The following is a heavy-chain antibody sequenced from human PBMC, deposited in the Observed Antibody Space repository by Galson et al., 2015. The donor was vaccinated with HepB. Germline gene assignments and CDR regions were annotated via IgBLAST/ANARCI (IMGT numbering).Heavy chain of an antibody. CDR2: IIPIFGTA. Sequence: SVKVSCKASGGTFSSYAISWVRQAPGQGLEWMGGIIPIFGTANYAQKFQGRVTITADESTSTAYMELSSLRSEDTAVYYCARSLRGYYGSGSYYSIDYWGQGTLVTVSS. CDR3: ARSLRGYYGSGSYYSIDY. CDR1: GGTFSSYA. V-gene: IGHV1-69*13. D-gene: IGHD3-10*01. J-gene: IGHJ4*02.